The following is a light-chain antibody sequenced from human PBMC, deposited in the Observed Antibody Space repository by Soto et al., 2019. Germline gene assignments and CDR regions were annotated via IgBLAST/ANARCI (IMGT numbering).Light chain of an antibody. CDR1: QSVRSN. CDR2: GAS. V-gene: IGKV3-15*01. CDR3: QQYNNWPLT. J-gene: IGKJ4*01. Sequence: EILLTQSPGALAVSPGERATLSCRASQSVRSNLAWYQQKPGQAPRLLIYGASTRATGIPARFSGSGSGTEFTLTISSLQSEDFAVYYCQQYNNWPLTFGGGTKVDI.